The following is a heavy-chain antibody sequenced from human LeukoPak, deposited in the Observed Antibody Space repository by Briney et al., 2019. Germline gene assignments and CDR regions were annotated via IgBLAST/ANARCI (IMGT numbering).Heavy chain of an antibody. Sequence: GGSLRLSCTASGFTFSTYTMNWVRQAPGKGLEWVSSISSSSHYIYYADSVKGRFTISRDNAKNSLFLQMNSLRAEDTAVYYCGAAYSGSSPFDYWGQGTLVTVSS. CDR3: GAAYSGSSPFDY. D-gene: IGHD1-26*01. CDR2: ISSSSHYI. CDR1: GFTFSTYT. V-gene: IGHV3-21*01. J-gene: IGHJ4*02.